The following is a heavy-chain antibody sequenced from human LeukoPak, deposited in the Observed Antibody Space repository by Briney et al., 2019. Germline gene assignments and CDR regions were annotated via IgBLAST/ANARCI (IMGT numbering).Heavy chain of an antibody. V-gene: IGHV4-61*02. Sequence: SQTLSLTCTVSGGSISSGSYYWSWIRQPAGKGLEWIGCIYTSGSTNYNHSLKSRVTISVDTSKNQFSLKLSSVSAADTAVYYCARDSPPFDYWGQGTLVTVSS. CDR3: ARDSPPFDY. CDR1: GGSISSGSYY. CDR2: IYTSGST. J-gene: IGHJ4*02.